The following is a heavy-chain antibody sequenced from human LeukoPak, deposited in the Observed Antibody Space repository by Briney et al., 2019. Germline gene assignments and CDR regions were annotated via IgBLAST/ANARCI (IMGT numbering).Heavy chain of an antibody. CDR3: AKQEAVTATYFYGMDV. CDR1: GGSFSGYH. V-gene: IGHV4-34*01. J-gene: IGHJ6*02. D-gene: IGHD2-21*02. Sequence: PSETLSLTCAVYGGSFSGYHWSWIRQPPGKGLEWIGSIYYTGSTYFNPSLKNRVTISVDTSKNHFSLELSSMTAADTAVYYCAKQEAVTATYFYGMDVWGQGTTVTVSS. CDR2: IYYTGST.